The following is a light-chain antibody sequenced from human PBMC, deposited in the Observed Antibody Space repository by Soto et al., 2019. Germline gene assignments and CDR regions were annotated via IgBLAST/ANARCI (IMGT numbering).Light chain of an antibody. CDR3: QQYSNWPSWT. CDR1: QSVSSF. CDR2: GAS. Sequence: EKVMTQSPATLSMSPGERATLSCRASQSVSSFLAWYQQKPGQAPRLLIYGASTRATGIPARCSGSGSGTEFTLTISSLQSEDVAVYYCQQYSNWPSWTFGQGTKVEVK. V-gene: IGKV3-15*01. J-gene: IGKJ1*01.